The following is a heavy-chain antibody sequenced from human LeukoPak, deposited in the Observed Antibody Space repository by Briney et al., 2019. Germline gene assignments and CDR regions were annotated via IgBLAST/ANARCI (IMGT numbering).Heavy chain of an antibody. CDR2: IKQHGGEI. CDR3: ARGGTYDI. Sequence: GGSLRLSCAASGFTFSNYWMTWVRQAPGQGLEWVANIKQHGGEIYYVDSVKGRFTISRDDAKNLLYLQMNSLRAGDTAVYYCARGGTYDIWGQGTRVTVSS. J-gene: IGHJ3*02. V-gene: IGHV3-7*01. CDR1: GFTFSNYW.